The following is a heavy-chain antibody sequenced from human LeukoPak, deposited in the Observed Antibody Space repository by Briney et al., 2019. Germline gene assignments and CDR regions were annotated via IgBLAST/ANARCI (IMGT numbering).Heavy chain of an antibody. Sequence: SWVRPPPGKGLEWIGYIYYSGSTYYNPSLKSRVTISVDTSKNQFSLKLSSVTAADTAVYYCARVDIVVVPAAKHQNYYYYYGMDVWGQGTTVTVSS. D-gene: IGHD2-2*01. V-gene: IGHV4-30-4*08. J-gene: IGHJ6*02. CDR3: ARVDIVVVPAAKHQNYYYYYGMDV. CDR2: IYYSGST.